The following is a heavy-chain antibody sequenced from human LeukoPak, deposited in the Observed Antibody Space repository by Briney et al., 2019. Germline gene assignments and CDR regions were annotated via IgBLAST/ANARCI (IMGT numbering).Heavy chain of an antibody. Sequence: GGSLRLSCAASGFTFSDYYMSWIRQAPGRGLEWVSYITSSGSTIYYADSVKGRFTISRDNAKNSLYLQMNSLRAEDTAVYYCARKRAARYFDYWGQGTLVTVSS. CDR1: GFTFSDYY. CDR2: ITSSGSTI. V-gene: IGHV3-11*01. CDR3: ARKRAARYFDY. J-gene: IGHJ4*02.